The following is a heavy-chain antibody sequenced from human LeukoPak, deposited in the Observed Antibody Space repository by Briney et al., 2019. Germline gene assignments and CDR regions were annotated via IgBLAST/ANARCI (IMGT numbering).Heavy chain of an antibody. Sequence: SETLSLTCTVSGASISSYYWSWIRQPPGQGLEWIGYIYYSGSTNYNPSLKSRVTISVDTSKNQFSLKLSSVTAADTAVYYCARGVGAYDAFDIWGQGTMVTVSS. CDR3: ARGVGAYDAFDI. J-gene: IGHJ3*02. CDR1: GASISSYY. CDR2: IYYSGST. D-gene: IGHD1-26*01. V-gene: IGHV4-59*01.